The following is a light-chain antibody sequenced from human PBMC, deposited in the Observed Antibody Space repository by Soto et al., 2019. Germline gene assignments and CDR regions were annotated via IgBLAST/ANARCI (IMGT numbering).Light chain of an antibody. CDR3: SSYTSSSTVV. CDR2: DVS. V-gene: IGLV2-14*01. CDR1: SSDVGGYNY. Sequence: QSALTQPASVSGSPGQSITISCTGTSSDVGGYNYVSWYQQHPGKAPKLMIYDVSNRPSRVSNRFSGSKSGNTASLTISGLQAEDEADYHCSSYTSSSTVVFGGGTKLTV. J-gene: IGLJ2*01.